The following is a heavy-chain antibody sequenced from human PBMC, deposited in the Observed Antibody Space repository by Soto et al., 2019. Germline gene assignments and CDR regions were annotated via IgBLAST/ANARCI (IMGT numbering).Heavy chain of an antibody. CDR3: AHSLGAFDI. V-gene: IGHV2-5*02. CDR1: GFSLSTSGVG. D-gene: IGHD3-10*01. CDR2: IYWDDDK. Sequence: QITLKESGPTLVKPTQTLTLTCTFSGFSLSTSGVGVGWIRQPPGKALEWLALIYWDDDKRYSPSLKSRLTITKDTYNIQVVITMTNMDPVDTAPYYCAHSLGAFDIWGQGTMVTVSS. J-gene: IGHJ3*02.